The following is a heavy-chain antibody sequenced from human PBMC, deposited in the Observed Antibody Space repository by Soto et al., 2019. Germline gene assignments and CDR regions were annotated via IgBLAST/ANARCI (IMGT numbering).Heavy chain of an antibody. CDR1: GFTFSNAW. J-gene: IGHJ6*02. V-gene: IGHV3-15*01. CDR3: TTGKPYYYYGMDV. CDR2: IKSKTDGGTT. Sequence: GGSLRLSCAASGFTFSNAWMSWVRQAPGKGLEWVGRIKSKTDGGTTDYAAPVKGRFTISRDDSKNTLYLQMNSLKTEDTAVYYCTTGKPYYYYGMDVWGQGTTVTVSS.